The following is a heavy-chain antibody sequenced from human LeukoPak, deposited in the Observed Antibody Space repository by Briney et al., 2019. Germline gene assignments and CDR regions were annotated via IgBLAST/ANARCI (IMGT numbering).Heavy chain of an antibody. CDR2: ISGSGGST. CDR1: GFTFSSYA. J-gene: IGHJ4*02. V-gene: IGHV3-23*01. Sequence: GGSLRLSCAASGFTFSSYAMSWVRQAPGKGLEWVSAISGSGGSTYYADSVKGRFTISRDNSKNTLYLQMNSLRAEDTAVYYCARIRYYHRGPDSGLYYFDYWGQGTLVTVSP. CDR3: ARIRYYHRGPDSGLYYFDY. D-gene: IGHD3-3*02.